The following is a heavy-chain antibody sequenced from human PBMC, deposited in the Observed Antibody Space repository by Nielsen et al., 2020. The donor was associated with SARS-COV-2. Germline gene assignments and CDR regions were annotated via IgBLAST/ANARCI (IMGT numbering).Heavy chain of an antibody. Sequence: GGSLRLSCAASGFTFSSYWMSWVRQAPGRGLEWVANIKQDGSEKYYVDSVKGRFTISRDNAKNSLYLQMNSLRAEDTAVYYCAREQSYSSGWYKTDAFDIWGQGTMVTVSS. V-gene: IGHV3-7*03. CDR2: IKQDGSEK. D-gene: IGHD6-19*01. CDR3: AREQSYSSGWYKTDAFDI. J-gene: IGHJ3*02. CDR1: GFTFSSYW.